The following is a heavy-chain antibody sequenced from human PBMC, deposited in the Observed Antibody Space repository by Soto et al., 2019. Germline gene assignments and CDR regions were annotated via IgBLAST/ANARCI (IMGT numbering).Heavy chain of an antibody. D-gene: IGHD2-2*01. CDR3: ARASTXWRQFEY. Sequence: ETLASTCTVSGGSIGSYYWNWIRQPPGKGLEWIGFIYYTGSTNYNPSLKIRVTISLDTSKNQFYLKRSSVTAADRAVYYCARASTXWRQFEYWGQGTLVTVSS. J-gene: IGHJ4*02. CDR1: GGSIGSYY. V-gene: IGHV4-59*01. CDR2: IYYTGST.